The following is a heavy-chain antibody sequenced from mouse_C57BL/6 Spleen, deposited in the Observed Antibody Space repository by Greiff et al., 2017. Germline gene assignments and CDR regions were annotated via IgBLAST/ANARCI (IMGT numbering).Heavy chain of an antibody. CDR1: GFSFNTYA. CDR2: IRSKSNNYAT. Sequence: EVKLVESGGGLVQPKGSLKLSCAASGFSFNTYAMNWVRQAPGKGLEWVARIRSKSNNYATYYADSVKDRFTISRDDSESMLYLQMNNLKTEDTAMYYCVRHKTTAMGYWGQGTSVTVSS. J-gene: IGHJ4*01. D-gene: IGHD1-1*01. V-gene: IGHV10-1*01. CDR3: VRHKTTAMGY.